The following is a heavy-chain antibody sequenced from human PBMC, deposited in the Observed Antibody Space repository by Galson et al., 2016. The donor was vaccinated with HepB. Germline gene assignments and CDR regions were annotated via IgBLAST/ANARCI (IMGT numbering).Heavy chain of an antibody. V-gene: IGHV4-39*02. CDR3: ARTFVAIYGRRYFDY. J-gene: IGHJ4*02. D-gene: IGHD2/OR15-2a*01. Sequence: SETLSLTCTVSSDSFTGSSYYWAWIRQPPGKGLEWIGSISYSGNTYYNPSLKSRVTMSVDPSRKHFSLKLISVTAADTAVFYCARTFVAIYGRRYFDYWGQGTLVSVS. CDR2: ISYSGNT. CDR1: SDSFTGSSYY.